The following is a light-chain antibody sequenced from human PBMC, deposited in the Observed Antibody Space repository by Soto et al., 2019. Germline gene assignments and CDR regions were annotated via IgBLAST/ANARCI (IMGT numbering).Light chain of an antibody. V-gene: IGKV3-20*01. CDR1: QSVTTR. CDR2: GAS. Sequence: RQPPRNRFLSVEEGVAVARRASQSVTTRLAWYQHKPGQAPTLLMSGASNRASGVPVRFSGSGSGTDFTLTITSLQPEDFALYYCQQYGGSPSTVGLGTRLEIK. CDR3: QQYGGSPST. J-gene: IGKJ5*01.